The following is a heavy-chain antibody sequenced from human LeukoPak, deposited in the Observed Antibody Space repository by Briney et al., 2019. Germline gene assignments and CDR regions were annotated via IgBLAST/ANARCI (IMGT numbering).Heavy chain of an antibody. CDR1: GFTFSSYA. CDR3: ARDSPTFDI. J-gene: IGHJ3*02. V-gene: IGHV3-30-3*01. Sequence: QPGRSLRLSCAASGFTFSSYAMHWVRQAPGKGLEWVAVITYDGSNTYYADSVKGRFTISRDNSKNTLYLQMNSLRAEDTAIYYCARDSPTFDIWGQGTMVTVSS. CDR2: ITYDGSNT.